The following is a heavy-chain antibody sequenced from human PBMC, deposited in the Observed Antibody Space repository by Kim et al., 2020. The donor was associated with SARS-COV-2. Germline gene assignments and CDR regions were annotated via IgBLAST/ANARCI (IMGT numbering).Heavy chain of an antibody. J-gene: IGHJ6*02. CDR1: GFTFSDYY. CDR2: ISSSGSTI. CDR3: ARVRGAAGPFYYYYYAMDV. Sequence: GGSLRLSCAASGFTFSDYYMSWIRQAPGKGLEWVSYISSSGSTIYYAASGKGLFTISRDNAKNSLYLQMNSLRAGDTAVYYWARVRGAAGPFYYYYYAMDVWGQGTTVTVSS. V-gene: IGHV3-11*01. D-gene: IGHD6-13*01.